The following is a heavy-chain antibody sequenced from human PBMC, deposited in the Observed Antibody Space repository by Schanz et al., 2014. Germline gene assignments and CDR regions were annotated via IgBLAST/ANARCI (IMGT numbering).Heavy chain of an antibody. CDR1: GFSFSDYG. D-gene: IGHD3-22*01. CDR2: ISYHGSER. Sequence: QVQLVESGGGVVQPGRSLRLSCAGSGFSFSDYGMHWVRQAPGRGLEWVAVISYHGSERYYADSVKGRFNISRDNSKNTLYLQMNSLRTEDTAVYFCAKSYDTSGYSGFDYWGQGTLVTVSS. CDR3: AKSYDTSGYSGFDY. J-gene: IGHJ4*02. V-gene: IGHV3-30*18.